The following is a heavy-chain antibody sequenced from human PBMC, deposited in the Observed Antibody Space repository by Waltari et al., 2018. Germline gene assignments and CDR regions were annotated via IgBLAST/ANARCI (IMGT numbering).Heavy chain of an antibody. J-gene: IGHJ6*03. CDR3: AKTSGGDYYYYYYMDV. CDR2: ISGSGGST. D-gene: IGHD3-10*01. CDR1: GFTFSSYW. V-gene: IGHV3-23*04. Sequence: VQLVESGGGLVQPGGSLRLSCAASGFTFSSYWMSWVRQAPGKGLEWVSAISGSGGSTYYADSVKGRFTISRDNSKNTLYLQMNSLRAEDTAVYYCAKTSGGDYYYYYYMDVWGKGTTVTVSS.